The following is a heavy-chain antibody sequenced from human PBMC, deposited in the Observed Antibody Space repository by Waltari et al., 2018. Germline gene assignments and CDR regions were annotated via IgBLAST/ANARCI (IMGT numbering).Heavy chain of an antibody. V-gene: IGHV3-53*01. D-gene: IGHD4-17*01. CDR2: IYSGGST. Sequence: EVQLVESGGGLIQPGGSLRLSCAASGFTVSSNYMSWVRQAPGKGLEWVSVIYSGGSTYYADSVKGRFTISRDNSKNTLYLQMNSLRAEDTAVYYCAREGDYGDYEAYYYYGMDVWGQGTTVTVSS. CDR3: AREGDYGDYEAYYYYGMDV. CDR1: GFTVSSNY. J-gene: IGHJ6*02.